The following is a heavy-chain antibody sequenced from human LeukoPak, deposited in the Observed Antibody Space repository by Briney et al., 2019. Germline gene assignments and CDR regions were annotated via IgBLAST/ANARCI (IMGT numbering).Heavy chain of an antibody. CDR2: FHNSGTS. Sequence: SETLSLTCTVSDDSISDYYRGWIRQPPGKGLEWIGYFHNSGTSTYNPSLKSRVTISVDTSKNQFSLKLSSVTAADTAVYYCARDATTRLWFGEFPPAEYFQHWGQGTLVTVSS. CDR3: ARDATTRLWFGEFPPAEYFQH. D-gene: IGHD3-10*01. V-gene: IGHV4-59*12. CDR1: DDSISDYY. J-gene: IGHJ1*01.